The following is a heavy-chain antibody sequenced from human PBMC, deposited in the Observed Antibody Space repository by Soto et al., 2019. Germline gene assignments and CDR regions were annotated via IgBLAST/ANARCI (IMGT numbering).Heavy chain of an antibody. V-gene: IGHV1-3*01. CDR1: GYTFTSYA. J-gene: IGHJ6*03. CDR2: INAGNGNT. CDR3: EIVVVPAAKNYYYYMDV. D-gene: IGHD2-2*01. Sequence: ASVKVSCKASGYTFTSYAMHWVRQAPGQRLEWMGWINAGNGNTKYSQKFQGRVTITRDTSASTAYMELSSLRSEDTAVYYCEIVVVPAAKNYYYYMDVWGKGTTVTVSS.